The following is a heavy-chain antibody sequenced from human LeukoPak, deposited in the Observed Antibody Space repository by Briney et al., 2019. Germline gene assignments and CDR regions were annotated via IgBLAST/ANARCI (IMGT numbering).Heavy chain of an antibody. CDR2: IKQDGSEK. V-gene: IGHV3-7*01. J-gene: IGHJ4*02. CDR3: ARTARSYGSGSYMNY. D-gene: IGHD3-10*01. CDR1: GFTFSSYW. Sequence: GGSLRLSCAASGFTFSSYWMSWVRQAPGKGLEWVANIKQDGSEKYYVDSVKGRFTISRDNAKNSLYLQMNSLRAEDTAVYYCARTARSYGSGSYMNYWGQGTLVTVSS.